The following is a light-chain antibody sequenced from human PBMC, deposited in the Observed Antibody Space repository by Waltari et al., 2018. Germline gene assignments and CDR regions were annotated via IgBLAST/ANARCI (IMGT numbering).Light chain of an antibody. Sequence: QSALTQPASVSGSPGQSITISCTGTSSDVGGYNYVSWYQQHPGKAPKLMIYDVSNRPSGVSKRFSGSKSGNTASLTISGLQAEDEADYYRSSYTSSSTLVFGGGTKLTVL. CDR3: SSYTSSSTLV. CDR2: DVS. CDR1: SSDVGGYNY. J-gene: IGLJ2*01. V-gene: IGLV2-14*01.